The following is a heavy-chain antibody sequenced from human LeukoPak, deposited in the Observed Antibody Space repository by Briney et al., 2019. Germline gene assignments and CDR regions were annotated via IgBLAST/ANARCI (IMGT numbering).Heavy chain of an antibody. CDR2: SGSSSSYI. D-gene: IGHD3-22*01. Sequence: GSLRLSCAASGFTFSSYSMNWVRQAPGKGLEWVSSSGSSSSYIYYADSVKGRFTISRDNAKNSLYLQMNSLRAEDTAVYYCAREVYSSGSYDYWGQGTLVTVSS. V-gene: IGHV3-21*01. J-gene: IGHJ4*02. CDR3: AREVYSSGSYDY. CDR1: GFTFSSYS.